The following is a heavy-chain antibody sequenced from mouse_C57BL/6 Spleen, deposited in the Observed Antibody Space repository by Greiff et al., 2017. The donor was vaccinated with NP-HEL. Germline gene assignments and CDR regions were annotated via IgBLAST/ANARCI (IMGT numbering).Heavy chain of an antibody. CDR2: ISYDGSN. Sequence: EVKLMESGPGLVKPSQSLSLTCSVTGYSITSGYYWNWIRQFPGNKLEWMGYISYDGSNKYTPSLKNRISITRATSKNQFFLKLNSVTTEDTATYYCARDPDGYYAVDYWGQGTSVTVSS. CDR3: ARDPDGYYAVDY. CDR1: GYSITSGYY. V-gene: IGHV3-6*01. D-gene: IGHD2-3*01. J-gene: IGHJ4*01.